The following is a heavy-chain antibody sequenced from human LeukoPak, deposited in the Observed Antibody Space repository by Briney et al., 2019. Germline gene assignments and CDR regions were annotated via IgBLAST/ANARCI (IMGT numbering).Heavy chain of an antibody. CDR2: MNPNSGNT. CDR3: ARGLAVAAAEGFDY. Sequence: SVKVSCKASGYTFTSYDINWVRQATGQGLEWMGWMNPNSGNTGYAQKFQGRVTMTRNTSISTAYMELSSLRSEDTAVYYCARGLAVAAAEGFDYWGQGTLVTVSS. J-gene: IGHJ4*02. D-gene: IGHD6-13*01. V-gene: IGHV1-8*01. CDR1: GYTFTSYD.